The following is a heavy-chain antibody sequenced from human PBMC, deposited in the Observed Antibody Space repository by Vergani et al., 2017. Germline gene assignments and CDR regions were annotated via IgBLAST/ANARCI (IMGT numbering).Heavy chain of an antibody. D-gene: IGHD3-3*01. J-gene: IGHJ6*02. Sequence: QVQLQESGPGLVKPSETLSLTCTVSGGSISSYYWSWIRQPPGKGLEWIGYIYYSGSTNYNPSLKSRVTISVDTSKNQFSLKLSSVTAADTAVYYCARWAGWSYGMDVWGQGP. CDR3: ARWAGWSYGMDV. CDR2: IYYSGST. V-gene: IGHV4-59*01. CDR1: GGSISSYY.